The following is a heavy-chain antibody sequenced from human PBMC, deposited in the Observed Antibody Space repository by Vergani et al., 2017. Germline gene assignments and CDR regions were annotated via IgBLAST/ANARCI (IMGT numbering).Heavy chain of an antibody. CDR2: IYYSGST. V-gene: IGHV4-31*03. CDR1: GGSISSSSYY. D-gene: IGHD6-13*01. CDR3: ARAAARTLYGMDV. J-gene: IGHJ6*02. Sequence: QLQLQESGPGLVKPSETLSLTCTVSGGSISSSSYYWSWIRQHPGKGLEWIGYIYYSGSTYYNPSLKSRVTISVDTSKNQFSLKLSSVTAADTAVYYCARAAARTLYGMDVWGQGTTVTVSS.